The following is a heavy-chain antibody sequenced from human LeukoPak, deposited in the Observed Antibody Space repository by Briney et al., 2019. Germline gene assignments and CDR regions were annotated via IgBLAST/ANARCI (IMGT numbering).Heavy chain of an antibody. V-gene: IGHV3-23*01. CDR1: GFTFSSYA. D-gene: IGHD4-17*01. Sequence: PGGSLRLSCAAPGFTFSSYAMSWVRQAPGKGLEWVSAISGSGGSTYYADSVKGRFTISRDNSKNTLYLQMNSLRAEDTAVYYCAKDKLGGDLYYLDYWGQGTLVTVSS. CDR3: AKDKLGGDLYYLDY. CDR2: ISGSGGST. J-gene: IGHJ4*02.